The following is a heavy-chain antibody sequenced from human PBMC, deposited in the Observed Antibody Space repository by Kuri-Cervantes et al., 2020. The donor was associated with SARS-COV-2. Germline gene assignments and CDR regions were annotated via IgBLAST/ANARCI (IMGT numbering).Heavy chain of an antibody. CDR3: VNEAEDDY. Sequence: GESLKISCAASGFTVSSNYMSWVRQAPGKGLEYVSAISSNGGSTYYADSVKGRFTISRDNSKNTLYLQMSSLRAEDTAVYYCVNEAEDDYWGQGTLVTVSS. J-gene: IGHJ4*02. D-gene: IGHD6-19*01. CDR1: GFTVSSNY. CDR2: ISSNGGST. V-gene: IGHV3-64D*06.